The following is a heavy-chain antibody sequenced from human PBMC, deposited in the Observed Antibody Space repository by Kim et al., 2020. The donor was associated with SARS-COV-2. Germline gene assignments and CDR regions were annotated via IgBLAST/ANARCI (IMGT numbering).Heavy chain of an antibody. CDR1: GFTFSNAW. CDR2: IKSKTDGGTT. D-gene: IGHD6-19*01. CDR3: TTDTRPAIRPPYSSGWYDNDPFDY. Sequence: GGSLRLSCAASGFTFSNAWMSWVRQAPGKGLEWVGRIKSKTDGGTTDYAAPVKGRFTISRDDSKNTLYLQMNSLKTEDTAVYYCTTDTRPAIRPPYSSGWYDNDPFDYWGQGTLVTVSS. V-gene: IGHV3-15*01. J-gene: IGHJ4*02.